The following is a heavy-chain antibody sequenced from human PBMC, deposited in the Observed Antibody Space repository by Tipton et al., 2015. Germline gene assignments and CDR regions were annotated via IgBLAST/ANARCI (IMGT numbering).Heavy chain of an antibody. V-gene: IGHV4-34*01. CDR1: GGSFNDFY. J-gene: IGHJ6*02. Sequence: TLSLTCTVSGGSFNDFYWSWIRQPPGKGLEWIGSISHSGNTYYNPSLKSRVTMSLDTSKNQFSLTLNSVTAADTAVYYCARDLEHGMDVWGQGTTVTVSS. D-gene: IGHD5-24*01. CDR3: ARDLEHGMDV. CDR2: ISHSGNT.